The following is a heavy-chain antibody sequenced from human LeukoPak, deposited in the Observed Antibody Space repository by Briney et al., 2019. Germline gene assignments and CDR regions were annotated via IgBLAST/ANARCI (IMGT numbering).Heavy chain of an antibody. CDR2: INHSGST. V-gene: IGHV4-34*01. Sequence: SETLSLTCAVYGGSFSGYYWSWIRQPPGKGLEWIGEINHSGSTNYNPSLKSRVTISVDTSKNQFSLKLSSVTAADTAVYYRARVRGTYYDFWSGHPRPSYYYYYGMDVWGQGTTVTVSS. J-gene: IGHJ6*02. D-gene: IGHD3-3*01. CDR1: GGSFSGYY. CDR3: ARVRGTYYDFWSGHPRPSYYYYYGMDV.